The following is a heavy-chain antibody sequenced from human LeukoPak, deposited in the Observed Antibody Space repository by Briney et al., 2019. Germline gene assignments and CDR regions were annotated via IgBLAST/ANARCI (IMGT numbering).Heavy chain of an antibody. CDR2: ISWNSGSI. CDR1: GFTFDDYA. V-gene: IGHV3-9*01. CDR3: AKAHANGWFDS. Sequence: GGSLRLSCAASGFTFDDYAMHWVRQAPGKGLEWVSGISWNSGSIGYADSVKGRFTISRDNAKNSLYLQMNSLRAEDTALYYCAKAHANGWFDSWGQGTLVTVSS. J-gene: IGHJ5*01. D-gene: IGHD1-1*01.